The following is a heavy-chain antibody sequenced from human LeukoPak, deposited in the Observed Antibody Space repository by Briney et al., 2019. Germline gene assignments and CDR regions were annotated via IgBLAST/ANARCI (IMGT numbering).Heavy chain of an antibody. Sequence: SETLSLTCAVYGGSFSGYYWSWIRQPPGKGLEWIGEINHSGSTNYNPSLKSRVTISVDTSKNQFSLKLSSVTAADTAVYYCATRTTVVSPTGYYFDYWGQGTLVTVSS. D-gene: IGHD4-23*01. CDR3: ATRTTVVSPTGYYFDY. J-gene: IGHJ4*02. CDR1: GGSFSGYY. V-gene: IGHV4-34*01. CDR2: INHSGST.